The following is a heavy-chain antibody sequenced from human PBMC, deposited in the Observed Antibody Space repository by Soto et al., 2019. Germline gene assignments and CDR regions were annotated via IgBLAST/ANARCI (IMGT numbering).Heavy chain of an antibody. CDR2: ISGDNGQT. CDR1: GYTFTSYG. Sequence: QVQVVQSGPEVKKPGASVMVSCKASGYTFTSYGISWVRQAPGPGLEWMGGISGDNGQTTYGQKFRGRVTITTDTSTSTAYRELRSRRSDETGVYYCARDGGIQLWVEGLSAMDVWGQGTPVTVSS. V-gene: IGHV1-18*01. CDR3: ARDGGIQLWVEGLSAMDV. J-gene: IGHJ6*02. D-gene: IGHD5-18*01.